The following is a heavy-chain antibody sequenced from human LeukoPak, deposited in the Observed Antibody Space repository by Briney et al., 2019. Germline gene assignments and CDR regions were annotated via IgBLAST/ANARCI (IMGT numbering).Heavy chain of an antibody. CDR2: IYYSGST. Sequence: SETLSLTCTVSGGSISSSSYYWGWIRQPPGKGLEWIVSIYYSGSTYYNPSLKSRVTISVDTSKNQFSLKLSSVTAADTAVYYCASLTSYDSSGYYILGFDYWGQGTLVTVSS. V-gene: IGHV4-39*07. CDR3: ASLTSYDSSGYYILGFDY. CDR1: GGSISSSSYY. J-gene: IGHJ4*02. D-gene: IGHD3-22*01.